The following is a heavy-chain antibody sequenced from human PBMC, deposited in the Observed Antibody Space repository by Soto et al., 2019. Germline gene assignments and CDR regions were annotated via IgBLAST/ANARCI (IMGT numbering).Heavy chain of an antibody. CDR3: ATSVQYCSSTSCSFNWFDP. J-gene: IGHJ5*02. Sequence: ASVKVSCKVSGYTLTELSMHWVRQAPGKGLEWMGGFDPEDGETIYAQKFQGRVTMTEDTSTDTAYMELSSLRSEDTAVYYCATSVQYCSSTSCSFNWFDPWGQGTLVTVS. D-gene: IGHD2-2*01. CDR2: FDPEDGET. V-gene: IGHV1-24*01. CDR1: GYTLTELS.